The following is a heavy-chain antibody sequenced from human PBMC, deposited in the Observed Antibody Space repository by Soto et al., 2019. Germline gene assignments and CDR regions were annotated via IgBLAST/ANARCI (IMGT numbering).Heavy chain of an antibody. J-gene: IGHJ1*01. CDR1: GIIVNGFG. V-gene: IGHV3-NL1*01. CDR3: AKSYSDYLEYFEH. Sequence: GGSLRLSCAASGIIVNGFGMHWVRQAPGKGLEWVSGTHSGTYYTDSVKGRFTISRDISKNTLFLQMNSLSAEDTAVYYCAKSYSDYLEYFEHWGQGTLVTVSS. D-gene: IGHD5-12*01. CDR2: THSGT.